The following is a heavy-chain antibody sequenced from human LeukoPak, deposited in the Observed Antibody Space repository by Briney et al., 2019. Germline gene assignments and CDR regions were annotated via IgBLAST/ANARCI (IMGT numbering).Heavy chain of an antibody. CDR1: GFTFSDYS. CDR3: SREGAVGVDY. V-gene: IGHV3-48*02. J-gene: IGHJ4*02. Sequence: PGGSLRLSCAASGFTFSDYSMNWVRQAPGKGLDWVAYISGSSSTIYYADSVKGRFTISRDNAKNSLHLQMSSLRDEDTAVYYCSREGAVGVDYWGQGTLVTVSS. CDR2: ISGSSSTI. D-gene: IGHD6-13*01.